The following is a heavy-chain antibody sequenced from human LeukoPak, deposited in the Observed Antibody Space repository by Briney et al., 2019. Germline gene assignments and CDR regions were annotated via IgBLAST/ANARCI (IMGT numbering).Heavy chain of an antibody. CDR3: ARRFSSSTLDY. CDR2: ISYDGSNK. Sequence: GGSLRLSCAAPGFTFSSYAMHWVRQAPGKGLEWVAVISYDGSNKYYADSVKGRFTISRDNSKNTLYLQMNSLRAEDTAVYYCARRFSSSTLDYWGQGTLVTVSS. D-gene: IGHD6-6*01. CDR1: GFTFSSYA. J-gene: IGHJ4*02. V-gene: IGHV3-30*04.